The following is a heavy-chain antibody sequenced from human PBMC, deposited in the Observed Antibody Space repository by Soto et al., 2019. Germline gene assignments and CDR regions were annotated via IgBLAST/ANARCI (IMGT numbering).Heavy chain of an antibody. D-gene: IGHD3-16*01. Sequence: RLSCAASGFTFSSYGMHWVRQAPGKGLEWVAVISYDGSNKYYADSVKGRFTISRDNSKNTLYLQMNSLRAEDTAVYYCAKLGPWFDPWGQGTLVTVSS. CDR2: ISYDGSNK. V-gene: IGHV3-30*18. J-gene: IGHJ5*02. CDR3: AKLGPWFDP. CDR1: GFTFSSYG.